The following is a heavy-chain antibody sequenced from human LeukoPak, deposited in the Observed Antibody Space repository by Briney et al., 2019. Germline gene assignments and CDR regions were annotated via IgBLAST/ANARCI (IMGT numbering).Heavy chain of an antibody. CDR1: GYTFTGYY. V-gene: IGHV1-2*02. Sequence: ASVTVSCKASGYTFTGYYMHWVRQAPGQGLEWMGWINPNSGGTNYAQKFQGRVTMTRDTSISTAYMELSRLRSDDTAVYYCARDPGFFGAYNWFDPWGQGTLVTVSS. D-gene: IGHD3-3*01. CDR2: INPNSGGT. CDR3: ARDPGFFGAYNWFDP. J-gene: IGHJ5*02.